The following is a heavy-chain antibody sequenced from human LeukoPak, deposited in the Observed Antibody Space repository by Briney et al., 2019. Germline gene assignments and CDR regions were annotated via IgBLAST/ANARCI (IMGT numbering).Heavy chain of an antibody. CDR3: ATHCSSTSCSLATFDI. CDR1: GFTFSRYW. Sequence: GGSLRLSCAASGFTFSRYWMTWVRQVPGKGLEWVANIKQDGSEKYYLDSVKGRFTISRDNARTSLYLQMNSLRAEDTALYYCATHCSSTSCSLATFDIWGQGTMVTVSS. CDR2: IKQDGSEK. V-gene: IGHV3-7*01. D-gene: IGHD2-2*01. J-gene: IGHJ3*02.